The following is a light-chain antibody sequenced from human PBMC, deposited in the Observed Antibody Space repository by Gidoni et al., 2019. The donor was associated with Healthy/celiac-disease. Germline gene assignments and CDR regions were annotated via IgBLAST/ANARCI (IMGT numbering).Light chain of an antibody. CDR3: QQYNSYPYT. Sequence: DIQMTNSPSTLSASVGDRVTITCRASQSISSWLAWYQQKPGKAPKLLIYKASSLESGVPSRFSGSGSGTEFTLTISSLQPDDFATYYCQQYNSYPYTFGQGTKLEIK. J-gene: IGKJ2*01. CDR2: KAS. CDR1: QSISSW. V-gene: IGKV1-5*03.